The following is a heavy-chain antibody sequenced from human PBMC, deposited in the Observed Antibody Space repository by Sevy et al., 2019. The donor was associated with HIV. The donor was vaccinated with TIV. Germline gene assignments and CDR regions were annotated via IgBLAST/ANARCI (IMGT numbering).Heavy chain of an antibody. CDR2: ISAYNGNT. D-gene: IGHD3-16*02. CDR1: GYTFTSYG. J-gene: IGHJ4*02. Sequence: ASVKVSCKASGYTFTSYGISWVRQAPGQGLEWMGWISAYNGNTNYAQKLQGRVTMTTDTSTSTAYMELRSLRSADTAVYYCARYDYVWGSYRPDYWGQGTLVTVSS. CDR3: ARYDYVWGSYRPDY. V-gene: IGHV1-18*04.